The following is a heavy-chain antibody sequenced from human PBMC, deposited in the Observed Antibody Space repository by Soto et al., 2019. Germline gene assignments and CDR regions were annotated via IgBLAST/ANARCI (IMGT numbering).Heavy chain of an antibody. CDR3: ARERTGTTSMDV. D-gene: IGHD1-1*01. CDR2: MNPNSGNT. J-gene: IGHJ6*02. CDR1: GYTFTSYD. Sequence: QVQLVQSGAEVKKPGASVKVSCKASGYTFTSYDINWVRQATGQGLEWMGWMNPNSGNTGYAQKFQGRVTKTRHTSISTAYMELSSLRSADTAVYYCARERTGTTSMDVWGQGTRVTVSS. V-gene: IGHV1-8*01.